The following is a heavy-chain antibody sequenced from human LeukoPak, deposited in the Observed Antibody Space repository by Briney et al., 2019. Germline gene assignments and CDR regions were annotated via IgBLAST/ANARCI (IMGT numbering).Heavy chain of an antibody. CDR2: IKQDGSEK. CDR3: ARDEAQAFDI. CDR1: GFAFSSYW. Sequence: GGSLLLSCAAAGFAFSSYWMSWVRRAPGKGLEWVANIKQDGSEKYYVDSVKGRFTISRDNAKNSLYLQMNSLRAEDTAVYYCARDEAQAFDIWGQGTMVTVSS. J-gene: IGHJ3*02. V-gene: IGHV3-7*01.